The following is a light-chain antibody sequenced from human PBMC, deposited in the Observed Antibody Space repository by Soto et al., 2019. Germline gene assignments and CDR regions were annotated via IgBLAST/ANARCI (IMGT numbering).Light chain of an antibody. CDR1: QSVSSY. V-gene: IGKV3-11*01. CDR2: DAS. Sequence: EIVLTQSPATLSLSPGERATLSCRASQSVSSYLAWYQQKPGQVPRLLIYDASNRATGIPARLSGSGSGTDFTLTISSLEPEDYAVYYCQQRSNWPPYTFGQGTKLEIK. CDR3: QQRSNWPPYT. J-gene: IGKJ2*01.